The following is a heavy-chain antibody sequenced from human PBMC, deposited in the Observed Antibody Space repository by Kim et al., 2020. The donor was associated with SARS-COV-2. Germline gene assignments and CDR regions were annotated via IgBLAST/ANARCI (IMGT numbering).Heavy chain of an antibody. V-gene: IGHV3-30*03. Sequence: GGSLRLSCAASGFTFSSYAMNWVRQAPGKGLEWVAVISSDGSTKYYADSVKGRVPVSRDNSKNTLYLQMNSLKAEDTAVFYCARGGGGCCCDLVDFWGQGTLVTVSS. CDR1: GFTFSSYA. CDR2: ISSDGSTK. CDR3: ARGGGGCCCDLVDF. D-gene: IGHD2-21*02. J-gene: IGHJ4*02.